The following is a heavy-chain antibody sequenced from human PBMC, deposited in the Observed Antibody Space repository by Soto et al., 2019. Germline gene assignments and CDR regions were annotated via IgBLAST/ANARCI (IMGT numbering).Heavy chain of an antibody. CDR1: GFTFSDYW. Sequence: EVQLVESGGGLVQPGGSLRLSCAASGFTFSDYWMSWVRQAPGKGLEWVANIKQDGSEKYYVDSVKGRFSISRGNAEKSLYLQMSNLSAEDTAFYYCARWLRGMWFGDKWGQGTLVTVSS. D-gene: IGHD3-10*01. J-gene: IGHJ4*02. V-gene: IGHV3-7*01. CDR2: IKQDGSEK. CDR3: ARWLRGMWFGDK.